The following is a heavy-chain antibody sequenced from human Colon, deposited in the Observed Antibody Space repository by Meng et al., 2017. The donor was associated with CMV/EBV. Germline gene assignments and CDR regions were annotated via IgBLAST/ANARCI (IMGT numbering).Heavy chain of an antibody. D-gene: IGHD6-19*01. CDR2: IRTRPNGYAT. CDR3: AVLAVAEPISY. Sequence: GESLKISCAGSGFIFSGSAIHWVRQASGKGLEWVGRIRTRPNGYATAYAESVEGRFTISRDDSENTAYLQMNSLRTEDTAVYYCAVLAVAEPISYWGQGTLVTVSS. CDR1: GFIFSGSA. J-gene: IGHJ4*02. V-gene: IGHV3-73*01.